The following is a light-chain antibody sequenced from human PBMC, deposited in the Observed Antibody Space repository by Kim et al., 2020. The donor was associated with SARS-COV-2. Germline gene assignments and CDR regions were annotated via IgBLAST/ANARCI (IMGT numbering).Light chain of an antibody. CDR2: SNN. V-gene: IGLV1-44*01. CDR1: SSNIGSNT. CDR3: AAWDNSLNGRYV. J-gene: IGLJ1*01. Sequence: QRVPIACPGSSSNIGSNTVNWYQQLPGTAPNLLIYSNNQRPSGAPHRFSGSKSGTSASLAISGLQSEEESEYFCAAWDNSLNGRYVFGSGTKVTVL.